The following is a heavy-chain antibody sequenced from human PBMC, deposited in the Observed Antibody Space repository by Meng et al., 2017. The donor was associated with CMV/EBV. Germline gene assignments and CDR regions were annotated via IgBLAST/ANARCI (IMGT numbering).Heavy chain of an antibody. CDR3: ARSRIQLWLHHYYYGMDV. J-gene: IGHJ6*02. Sequence: ASVHVSCKASGYTFTGYYMHWVRQAPGQGLEWMGWINPNSGGTNYAQKLQGRVTMTRDTSISTAYMELSRLRSDDTAVYYCARSRIQLWLHHYYYGMDVWGQGTTVTVSS. D-gene: IGHD5-18*01. CDR2: INPNSGGT. CDR1: GYTFTGYY. V-gene: IGHV1-2*02.